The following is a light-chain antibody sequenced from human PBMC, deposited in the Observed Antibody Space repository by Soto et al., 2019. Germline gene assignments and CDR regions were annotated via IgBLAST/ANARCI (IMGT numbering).Light chain of an antibody. CDR2: RTS. CDR3: QQGQATPYT. J-gene: IGKJ2*01. CDR1: QSLGDY. Sequence: DIQMSQSPSSLSASVGDRITITCRASQSLGDYLNWYQQKPGMAPKLLIYRTSTVQSGIPSRFSGSGSGTQFTLTMSGLRPEDFATYFCQQGQATPYTFGQGTILDIK. V-gene: IGKV1-39*01.